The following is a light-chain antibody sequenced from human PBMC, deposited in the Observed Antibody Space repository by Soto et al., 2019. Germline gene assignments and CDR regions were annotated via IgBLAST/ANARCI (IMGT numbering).Light chain of an antibody. CDR1: SGYSTYA. CDR3: QSLGTGIQV. Sequence: QPVLTQSPSASASLGASVKLTCTLSSGYSTYAIAWHRQQSEKGPRFLMKINYAGTHSKGDGFFDRFSGSSSGAERHLTISCLQSEDEADYYFQSLGTGIQVFGGGTKGTVL. J-gene: IGLJ3*02. CDR2: INYAGTH. V-gene: IGLV4-69*01.